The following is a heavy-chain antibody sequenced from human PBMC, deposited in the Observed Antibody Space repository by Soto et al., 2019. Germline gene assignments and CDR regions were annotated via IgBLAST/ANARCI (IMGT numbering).Heavy chain of an antibody. CDR2: ISAYNGNT. Sequence: GASVKVSFKASGYTFTSYGISWLRQAPGQGLEWMGWISAYNGNTNYAQKLQGRVTMTTDTSTSTAYMELRSLRSDDTAVYYCARGRDGYYYYGMDVWGQGTTVTVSS. V-gene: IGHV1-18*01. CDR3: ARGRDGYYYYGMDV. CDR1: GYTFTSYG. J-gene: IGHJ6*02.